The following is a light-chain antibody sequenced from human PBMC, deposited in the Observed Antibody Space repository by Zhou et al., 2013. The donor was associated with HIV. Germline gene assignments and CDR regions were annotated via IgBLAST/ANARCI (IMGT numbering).Light chain of an antibody. CDR3: QQYGSSPPLT. CDR2: GAS. J-gene: IGKJ4*01. CDR1: QSVSGNY. V-gene: IGKV3-20*01. Sequence: EIVLTQSPGTLSLSPGERATLSCSASQSVSGNYLAWYQQKPGQAPRLLIYGASSRATGIPDRFSGSGSGTDFTLTISRLEPEDFAVYYCQQYGSSPPLTFGGGTKVEIK.